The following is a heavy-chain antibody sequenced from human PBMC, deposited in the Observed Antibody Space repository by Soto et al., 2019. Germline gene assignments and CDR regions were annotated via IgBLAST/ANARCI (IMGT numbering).Heavy chain of an antibody. CDR2: IIPIFGTA. D-gene: IGHD6-19*01. V-gene: IGHV1-69*01. CDR1: GGTFSSYA. J-gene: IGHJ5*02. Sequence: QVQLVQSGAEVKKPGSSVKVSCKAPGGTFSSYAISWVRQAPGQGLEWMGGIIPIFGTANYAQKFQGRVTITADESTGTAYMELSSLGSEDTAVYYCAHRYAYSSGWAYNWFDPWGQGTLVTVSS. CDR3: AHRYAYSSGWAYNWFDP.